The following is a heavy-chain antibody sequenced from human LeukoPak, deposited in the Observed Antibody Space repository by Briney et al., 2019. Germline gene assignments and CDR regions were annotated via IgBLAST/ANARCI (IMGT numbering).Heavy chain of an antibody. D-gene: IGHD6-25*01. V-gene: IGHV3-74*01. Sequence: GRSLRLSCAASGFTFSSHWMHWVRQVPGKGLVWVGRIISDGTGSNYADFIEGRFTISRDNAKNILYLQMNSLRVEDTGVYYCATGESAPRNDYWGQGTLVTVSS. CDR2: IISDGTGS. CDR3: ATGESAPRNDY. J-gene: IGHJ4*02. CDR1: GFTFSSHW.